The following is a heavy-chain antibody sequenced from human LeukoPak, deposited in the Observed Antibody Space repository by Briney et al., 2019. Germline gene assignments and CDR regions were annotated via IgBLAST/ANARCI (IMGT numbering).Heavy chain of an antibody. V-gene: IGHV1-69*04. J-gene: IGHJ5*02. CDR1: GGTFSSYA. CDR3: ARDGAEYYYDSSGYYYWFDP. CDR2: IIPILGIA. D-gene: IGHD3-22*01. Sequence: ASVKVSCKASGGTFSSYAISWVRQAPGQGLEWMGRIIPILGIANYAQKFQGRVTITADKSTSTAYMELSSLRSEDTAVYYCARDGAEYYYDSSGYYYWFDPWGQGTLVTVSS.